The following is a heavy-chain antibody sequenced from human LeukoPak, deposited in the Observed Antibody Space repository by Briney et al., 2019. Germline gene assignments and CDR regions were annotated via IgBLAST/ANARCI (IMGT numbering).Heavy chain of an antibody. CDR1: GGPISSHY. D-gene: IGHD2-2*01. J-gene: IGHJ5*02. Sequence: SETLSLTCTVSGGPISSHYWTWIRQPPGKGLEWIGYIYHNGNTNYNPSLKSRVTMSIDTSKNQFSLKLNSLTAADTAVYYCARGHCSTTSCQLNWFDPWGQGTLVTVSS. V-gene: IGHV4-59*11. CDR2: IYHNGNT. CDR3: ARGHCSTTSCQLNWFDP.